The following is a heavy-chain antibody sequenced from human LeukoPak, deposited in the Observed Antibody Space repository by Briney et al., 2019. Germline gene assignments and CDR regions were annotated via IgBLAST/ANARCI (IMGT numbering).Heavy chain of an antibody. J-gene: IGHJ6*02. Sequence: GGSLRLSCAASGFTFSNYAMHGVRQAPGKGLEYVSAISARRGSTYYAKSMKGRFTISRDNSKNTLYLQMDRLRAEHMAVYYCARVSRSIASYGTDVWGQGTTVTVSS. CDR2: ISARRGST. CDR1: GFTFSNYA. CDR3: ARVSRSIASYGTDV. V-gene: IGHV3-64*01.